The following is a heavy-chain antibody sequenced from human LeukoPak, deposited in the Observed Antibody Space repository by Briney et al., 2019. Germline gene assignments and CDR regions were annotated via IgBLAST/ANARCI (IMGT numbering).Heavy chain of an antibody. Sequence: SETLSLTRSVPVDSLRMHYWSWLPDPPGKGVESIGYISYSGSTRYNPSFQSRVKISMEMSKTRFSLKLTSVTAADTAVYYGTRLLNNDNAGDADTFDIWGPGTMVTVSS. CDR1: VDSLRMHY. V-gene: IGHV4-59*08. CDR3: TRLLNNDNAGDADTFDI. J-gene: IGHJ3*02. CDR2: ISYSGST. D-gene: IGHD4-17*01.